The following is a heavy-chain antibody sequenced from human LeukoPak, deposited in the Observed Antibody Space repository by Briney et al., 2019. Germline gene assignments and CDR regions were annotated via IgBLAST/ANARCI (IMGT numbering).Heavy chain of an antibody. Sequence: GGSLRLSCAASGFTFSNYAMHWVRQATGKGLEWVSAIGTAGDTFYPGSVKGRFTISRENAKNSLYLQMNSLRAEDTAAYYCAKGSYYDSSGSFYFDYWGQGTLVTVSS. V-gene: IGHV3-13*01. CDR3: AKGSYYDSSGSFYFDY. J-gene: IGHJ4*02. D-gene: IGHD3-22*01. CDR1: GFTFSNYA. CDR2: IGTAGDT.